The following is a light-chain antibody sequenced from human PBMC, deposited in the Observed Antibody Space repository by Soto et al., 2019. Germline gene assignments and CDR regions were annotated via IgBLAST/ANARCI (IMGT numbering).Light chain of an antibody. CDR3: QSYDADFVI. CDR1: SGSIANNY. CDR2: ENK. V-gene: IGLV6-57*04. Sequence: NFMLTQPHSVSESPGKTVTISCTRSSGSIANNYVQWYQQSPGSAPTTVIYENKLRPSGGPGRFSGSTDASSNSAPLTISGLKTEDEADYYCQSYDADFVIFGEGTKVTVL. J-gene: IGLJ2*01.